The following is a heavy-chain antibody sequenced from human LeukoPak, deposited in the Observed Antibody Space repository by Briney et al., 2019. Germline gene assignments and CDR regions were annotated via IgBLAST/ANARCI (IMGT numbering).Heavy chain of an antibody. J-gene: IGHJ4*02. Sequence: SVKVSCKASGGTFSSYAISWVRQAPGQGLEWMGGIIPIFGTANYAQKFQGRVTITTDESTSTACMELSSLRSEDTAVYYCARGSGSYVSAGDWGQGTLVTVSS. CDR1: GGTFSSYA. CDR2: IIPIFGTA. CDR3: ARGSGSYVSAGD. D-gene: IGHD1-26*01. V-gene: IGHV1-69*05.